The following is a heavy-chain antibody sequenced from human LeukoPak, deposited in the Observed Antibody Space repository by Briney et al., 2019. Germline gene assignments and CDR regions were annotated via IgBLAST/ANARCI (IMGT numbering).Heavy chain of an antibody. Sequence: GVSLRLSCAASGITVSSNYMSWVRQDPGKGLEWVSVIYSGGSTYYADSVKGRFTISRDNSKNTLYLQMNSLRAEDTAVYYCARDGVRAGGNRGVVFDYWGQGTLVTVSS. CDR1: GITVSSNY. CDR3: ARDGVRAGGNRGVVFDY. CDR2: IYSGGST. D-gene: IGHD4-23*01. J-gene: IGHJ4*02. V-gene: IGHV3-53*01.